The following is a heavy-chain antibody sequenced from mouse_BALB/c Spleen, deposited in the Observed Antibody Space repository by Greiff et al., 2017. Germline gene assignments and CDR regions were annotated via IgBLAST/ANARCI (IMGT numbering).Heavy chain of an antibody. D-gene: IGHD2-3*01. CDR2: ISSGGSYT. Sequence: EVKLMESGGGLVKPGGSLKLSCAASGFTFSSYTMSWVRQTPEKRLEWVATISSGGSYTYYPDSVKGRFTISRDNAKNTLYLQMSSLKSEDTAMYYCTRDFDGIAYWGQGTLVTVSA. CDR1: GFTFSSYT. J-gene: IGHJ3*01. V-gene: IGHV5-6-4*01. CDR3: TRDFDGIAY.